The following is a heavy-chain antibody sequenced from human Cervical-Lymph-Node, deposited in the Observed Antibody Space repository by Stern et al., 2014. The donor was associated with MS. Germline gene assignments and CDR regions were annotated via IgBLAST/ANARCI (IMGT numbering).Heavy chain of an antibody. CDR3: TREMAARRFDP. V-gene: IGHV3-66*01. D-gene: IGHD6-6*01. CDR2: IYAGSIT. CDR1: GLTVSSNY. J-gene: IGHJ5*02. Sequence: VQLEESGGGLAQPGGSLRLSCAASGLTVSSNYMTWVRQAPGKGLEWVSLIYAGSITHYADSVKGRFTISRDKSENILYLQMNSLRVEDTAVYYCTREMAARRFDPWGQGTLVIVSS.